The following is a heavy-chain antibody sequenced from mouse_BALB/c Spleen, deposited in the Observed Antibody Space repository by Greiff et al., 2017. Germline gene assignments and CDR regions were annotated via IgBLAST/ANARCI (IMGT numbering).Heavy chain of an antibody. CDR3: ARPRFSTTVPNY. J-gene: IGHJ2*01. CDR2: INPSTGYT. D-gene: IGHD1-1*01. V-gene: IGHV1-4*01. Sequence: QVQLQQSGAELARPGASVKMSCKASGYTFTSYWMHWVKQRPGQGLEWIGYINPSTGYTEYNQKFKDKATLTADKSSSTAYMQLSRLTSEDSAVYYGARPRFSTTVPNYWGQGTTLTVSS. CDR1: GYTFTSYW.